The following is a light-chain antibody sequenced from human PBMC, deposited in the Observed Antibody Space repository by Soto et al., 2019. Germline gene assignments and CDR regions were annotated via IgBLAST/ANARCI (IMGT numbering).Light chain of an antibody. CDR1: QSISTY. CDR3: QQSYSTPLT. Sequence: DIQMTQSPSSLXXXXXXXGXXXXRASQSISTYLNWYQQRQGKAPKLLIYAASSLQSGVPSRFSGSGSGTDFTLTISSLQPEDFATYYCQQSYSTPLTFGGGTKVDIK. V-gene: IGKV1-39*01. J-gene: IGKJ4*01. CDR2: AAS.